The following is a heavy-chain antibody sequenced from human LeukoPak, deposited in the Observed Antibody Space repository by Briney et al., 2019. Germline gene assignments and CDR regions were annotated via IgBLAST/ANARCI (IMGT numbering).Heavy chain of an antibody. CDR1: GGSISSYY. CDR3: AREGSCSSTSCYVYYYYYGMDV. D-gene: IGHD2-2*01. J-gene: IGHJ6*02. Sequence: PSETLSLTCTVSGGSISSYYWSWIRQPPGKGLEWIGYIYTRGSTNYNPSLKSRVTISVGTSKNQFSLKLSSVTAADTAVYYCAREGSCSSTSCYVYYYYYGMDVWGQGTTVTVSS. V-gene: IGHV4-4*09. CDR2: IYTRGST.